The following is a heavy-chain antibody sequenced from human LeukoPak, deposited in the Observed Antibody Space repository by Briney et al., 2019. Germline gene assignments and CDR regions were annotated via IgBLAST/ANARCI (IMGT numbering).Heavy chain of an antibody. J-gene: IGHJ4*02. CDR3: ARGDCSSTSCYLFDY. Sequence: SETLSLTCTVSGGSISSYYRSWIRQPPGKGLEWIGYIYYSGSTNYNPSLKSRVTISVDTSKNQFSLKLSSVTAADTAVYYCARGDCSSTSCYLFDYWGQGTLVTVSS. CDR2: IYYSGST. CDR1: GGSISSYY. D-gene: IGHD2-2*01. V-gene: IGHV4-59*08.